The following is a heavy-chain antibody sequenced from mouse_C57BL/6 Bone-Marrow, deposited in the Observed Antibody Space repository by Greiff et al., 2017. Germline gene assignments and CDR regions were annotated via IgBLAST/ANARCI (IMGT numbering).Heavy chain of an antibody. Sequence: QVQLQQSGAELARPGASVKLSCKASGYTFTSYGISWVKQSTGQGLEWIGEIYPRSGNTYYNEKFKGKATLTADKSSSTAYMELRSLTSEDSAVYFCARHYSNLAWFAYWGQGTLVTVSA. D-gene: IGHD2-5*01. J-gene: IGHJ3*01. V-gene: IGHV1-81*01. CDR3: ARHYSNLAWFAY. CDR1: GYTFTSYG. CDR2: IYPRSGNT.